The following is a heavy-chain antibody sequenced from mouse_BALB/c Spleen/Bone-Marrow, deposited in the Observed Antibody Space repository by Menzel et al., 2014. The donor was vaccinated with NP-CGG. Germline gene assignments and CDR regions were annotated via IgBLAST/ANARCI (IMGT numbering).Heavy chain of an antibody. CDR1: GLTFSSYI. J-gene: IGHJ1*01. CDR3: ARVSPYWYFDV. CDR2: ISHSGGSS. Sequence: DVQLVESGGGFVQPGGSLKLSCAASGLTFSSYIMSWVRQTPEKRLEWVAYISHSGGSSYYLDTVKGRFTISRDNAKNTLYLQMSSLKSEDTAMYYCARVSPYWYFDVWGAGTTVTVSS. D-gene: IGHD6-2*01. V-gene: IGHV5-12-2*01.